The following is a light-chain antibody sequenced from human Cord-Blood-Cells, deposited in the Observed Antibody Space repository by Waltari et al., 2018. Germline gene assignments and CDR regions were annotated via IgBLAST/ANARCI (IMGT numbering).Light chain of an antibody. Sequence: ILMTQSPSSLSASVGDRVTITCQASQDISNYLNWYRQKPGKAPKLLIYDASNLETGVPSRFSGSGSGTDFTFTISSLQPEDIATYYCQQYDNLPRTFGQGTKLEIK. V-gene: IGKV1-33*01. CDR1: QDISNY. CDR2: DAS. CDR3: QQYDNLPRT. J-gene: IGKJ2*01.